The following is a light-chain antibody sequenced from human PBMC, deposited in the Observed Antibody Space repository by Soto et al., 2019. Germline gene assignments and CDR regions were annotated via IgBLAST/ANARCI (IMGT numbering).Light chain of an antibody. V-gene: IGKV3-20*01. CDR1: QSVSSSY. Sequence: EILLTQSPGTLSLSPGERATLSCRASQSVSSSYLAWYQQKPGQAPRLLIYGASSRATGIPDRFSGSGSGTDFTLTISRLEPEDFAVYYCQQHGSSPLTFGPGTKVDIK. CDR2: GAS. CDR3: QQHGSSPLT. J-gene: IGKJ3*01.